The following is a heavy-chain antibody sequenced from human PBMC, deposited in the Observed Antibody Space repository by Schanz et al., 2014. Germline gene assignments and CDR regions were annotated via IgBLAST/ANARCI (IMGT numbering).Heavy chain of an antibody. V-gene: IGHV3-66*01. CDR2: TSNDGSFT. CDR3: ARSYSSGWYPYYYGMDV. Sequence: EVQLVESGGGLVQPGGSLRLSCAASGFTVSSNYMSWVRQAPGKGLEWVSRTSNDGSFTTFADSVKGRFTISRDNSKNTVHLQMNSLRAEDTAVYYCARSYSSGWYPYYYGMDVWGQGTTVTVSS. D-gene: IGHD6-19*01. CDR1: GFTVSSNY. J-gene: IGHJ6*02.